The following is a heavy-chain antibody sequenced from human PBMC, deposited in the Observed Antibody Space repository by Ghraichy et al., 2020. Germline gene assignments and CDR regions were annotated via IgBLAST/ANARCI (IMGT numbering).Heavy chain of an antibody. J-gene: IGHJ4*02. D-gene: IGHD6-19*01. CDR1: GGSISSSSYY. CDR3: ARYPGSSGFDYFDY. V-gene: IGHV4-39*01. Sequence: SETLSLTCTVSGGSISSSSYYWGWIRQPPGKGLEWIGSIYYSGSTYYNPSLESRVTISVDTSKNQFSLKLTSVTAADTAVYYCARYPGSSGFDYFDYWGQGTLVTVSS. CDR2: IYYSGST.